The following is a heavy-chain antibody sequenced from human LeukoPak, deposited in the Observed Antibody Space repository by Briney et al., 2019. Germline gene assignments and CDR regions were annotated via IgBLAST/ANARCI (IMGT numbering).Heavy chain of an antibody. J-gene: IGHJ5*01. CDR1: GGSISSSPYSGTYY. V-gene: IGHV4-61*02. Sequence: SQTLSLTCLVSGGSISSSPYSGTYYWSWIRQTAATGLKWIGRMYNSGTTNYNPLLRSRVAISVDTSKNQFSLNLSSVTAADTAVYYCVRGTSRFDSWGQGTLVTVSS. CDR3: VRGTSRFDS. CDR2: MYNSGTT.